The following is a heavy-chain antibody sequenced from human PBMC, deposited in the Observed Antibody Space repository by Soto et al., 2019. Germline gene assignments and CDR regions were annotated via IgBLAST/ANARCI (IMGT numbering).Heavy chain of an antibody. CDR3: AREASVLIPAAQPSRFDS. Sequence: ASVKVSGKGFGYSFMKYGINWVRQSPVQGLEWVGWISPYSGYTHSAQKFHGRLTLTTDTAASTAYMELRILRSADTALYYCAREASVLIPAAQPSRFDSWGQGTLVTVSS. V-gene: IGHV1-18*01. CDR1: GYSFMKYG. D-gene: IGHD2-2*01. J-gene: IGHJ4*02. CDR2: ISPYSGYT.